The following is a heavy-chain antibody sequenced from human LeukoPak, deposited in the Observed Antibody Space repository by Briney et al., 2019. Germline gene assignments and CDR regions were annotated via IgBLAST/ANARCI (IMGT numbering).Heavy chain of an antibody. Sequence: GGSLRLSCAASGFTFSTYVMSWVRQAPGKGLEWVSAISGSGGSTYYAASVKGRFTISRANYKNTLYLQMNSRAADDTAVYYCAKGRWRYFDYWGQGTLVTVSS. D-gene: IGHD5-24*01. CDR1: GFTFSTYV. V-gene: IGHV3-23*01. CDR3: AKGRWRYFDY. J-gene: IGHJ4*02. CDR2: ISGSGGST.